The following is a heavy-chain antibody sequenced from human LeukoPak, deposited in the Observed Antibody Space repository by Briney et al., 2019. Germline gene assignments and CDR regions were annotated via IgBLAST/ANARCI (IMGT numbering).Heavy chain of an antibody. CDR2: IYYSGST. D-gene: IGHD5-18*01. CDR3: ARGTAMVGEIFDY. Sequence: SETLSLTCTVSGGSISSYYWSWIRQPPGKGLEWIGYIYYSGSTNYNPSLKSRVTISVDTSKNQFSLKLSSVTAADTAVYYCARGTAMVGEIFDYWGQGTLVTVSS. V-gene: IGHV4-59*01. J-gene: IGHJ4*02. CDR1: GGSISSYY.